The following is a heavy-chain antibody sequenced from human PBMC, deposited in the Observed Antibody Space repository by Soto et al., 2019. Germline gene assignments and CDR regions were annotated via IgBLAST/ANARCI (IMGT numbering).Heavy chain of an antibody. J-gene: IGHJ6*02. CDR2: ISFDGSNK. V-gene: IGHV3-30-3*01. CDR3: ARLPGALVAVLKIYPVVGREAMSDVAA. CDR1: GFTFNYYP. D-gene: IGHD6-19*01. Sequence: QMQLVESGGGVVQPGESLRLSCAASGFTFNYYPMHWVRQTPGKGLEWVAVISFDGSNKYYADSVKGRFTISRDNSKNMLYLQMNTLRAEDGTGYSCARLPGALVAVLKIYPVVGREAMSDVAAWGQETTVSVS.